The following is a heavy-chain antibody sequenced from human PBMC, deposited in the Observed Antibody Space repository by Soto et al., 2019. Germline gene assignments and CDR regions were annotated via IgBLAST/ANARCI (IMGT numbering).Heavy chain of an antibody. J-gene: IGHJ4*02. CDR1: GGSFSGYY. CDR3: ARGPDYGDYIFDY. V-gene: IGHV4-34*01. D-gene: IGHD4-17*01. Sequence: SETLSLTYAVYGGSFSGYYWSWIRQPPGKGLEWIGEINQSGSTNYNPSLKSRVTISVDTSKNQFSLKLSSVTAADTAVYYCARGPDYGDYIFDYWGQGTLVTVSS. CDR2: INQSGST.